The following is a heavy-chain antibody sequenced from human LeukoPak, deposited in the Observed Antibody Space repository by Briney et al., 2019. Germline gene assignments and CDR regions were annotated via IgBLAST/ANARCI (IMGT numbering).Heavy chain of an antibody. J-gene: IGHJ3*01. CDR1: GGSISSTSYY. CDR3: AKAGVRYFDSSGLYAFDF. V-gene: IGHV4-39*01. Sequence: SETLSLTCAVSGGSISSTSYYWAWIRQPPGKGLEGIGPIYYSGSTYHNPSLKSRVTMSVDTSRNQFSLKLSSVDAADTAVYYCAKAGVRYFDSSGLYAFDFWGQGTTVTVSS. CDR2: IYYSGST. D-gene: IGHD3-22*01.